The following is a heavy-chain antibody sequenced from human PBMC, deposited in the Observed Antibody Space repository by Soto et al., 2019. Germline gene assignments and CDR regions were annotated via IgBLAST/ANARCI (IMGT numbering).Heavy chain of an antibody. CDR2: IYKSATT. J-gene: IGHJ5*01. CDR3: ARGRYCLTGRCFPNWFDS. V-gene: IGHV4-30-4*01. D-gene: IGHD7-27*01. CDR1: GDSISNLDYF. Sequence: SETVSGTCSVSGDSISNLDYFWAWIRQPPGQALEYIGYIYKSATTYYNPSFESRVAISVDTSKSQFSLNVTSVTAADTAVYFCARGRYCLTGRCFPNWFDSWVPGALVPVSS.